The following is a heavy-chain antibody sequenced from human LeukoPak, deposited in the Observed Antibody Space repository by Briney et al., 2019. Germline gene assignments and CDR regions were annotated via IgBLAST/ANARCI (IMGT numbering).Heavy chain of an antibody. V-gene: IGHV3-23*01. CDR3: ATNYGDYVNWFDP. Sequence: PGGSLRLSCAASGFIFTDYGMHWVRQAPGQGLEWVSGISASGSSTWYVDSVKGRFIIYRDNSKNTLSLQMNSLRAEDTAIYYCATNYGDYVNWFDPWGQGTLVTVSS. CDR2: ISASGSST. J-gene: IGHJ5*02. CDR1: GFIFTDYG. D-gene: IGHD4-17*01.